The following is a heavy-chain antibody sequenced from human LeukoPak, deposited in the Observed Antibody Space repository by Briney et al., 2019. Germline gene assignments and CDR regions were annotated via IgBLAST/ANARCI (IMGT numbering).Heavy chain of an antibody. D-gene: IGHD3-10*01. CDR2: IDPSDSYT. CDR1: GSSFTSYW. CDR3: ARREVRGAFSFDP. J-gene: IGHJ5*02. V-gene: IGHV5-10-1*01. Sequence: GGSLEISFKGSGSSFTSYWISWVRPMPGKGLGWMGRIDPSDSYTNYSPSFQGHVTISADKSISTAYLQWSSLKASDTAMYYCARREVRGAFSFDPWGQGTLVTVPS.